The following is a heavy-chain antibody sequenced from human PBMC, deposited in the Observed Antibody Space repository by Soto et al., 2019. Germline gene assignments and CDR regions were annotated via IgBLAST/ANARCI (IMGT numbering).Heavy chain of an antibody. D-gene: IGHD1-26*01. V-gene: IGHV3-23*01. Sequence: LRLCWAGSWFSFTSYSLSWVRQAPGKGLEWVSTISGSDGKTYYADSVKGRFSISRDTSKTTLYLQMNSLRVEDTAVYYCARWSFLDYWGQGTQVTVSS. CDR3: ARWSFLDY. J-gene: IGHJ4*02. CDR2: ISGSDGKT. CDR1: WFSFTSYS.